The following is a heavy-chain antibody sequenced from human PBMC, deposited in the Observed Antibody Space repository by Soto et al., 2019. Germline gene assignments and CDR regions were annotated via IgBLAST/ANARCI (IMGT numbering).Heavy chain of an antibody. V-gene: IGHV4-59*01. J-gene: IGHJ4*02. CDR1: GGSISSYY. Sequence: QVQLQESGPGLVKPSETLSLTCTVSGGSISSYYWSWIRQPPGKGLEWIGYIYYSGSTNFNPSLKSRVTISVDTSKNQFSLKLSSVTAADTAVYYCAREGLYSSGWQKIDYWGQGTLVTVSS. D-gene: IGHD6-19*01. CDR3: AREGLYSSGWQKIDY. CDR2: IYYSGST.